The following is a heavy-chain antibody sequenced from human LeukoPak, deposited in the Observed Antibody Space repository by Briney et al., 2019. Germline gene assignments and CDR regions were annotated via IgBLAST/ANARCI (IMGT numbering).Heavy chain of an antibody. Sequence: SETLSLTCAVYGWSFNDYYWNWIRQPPGKGLEWIGEINARGDTNYNPSLKGRVTISVDTSKKQFSLRLTSMIAADTALYYCARGQVPAARGYNWFDPWGQGTLVTVSS. CDR1: GWSFNDYY. CDR2: INARGDT. CDR3: ARGQVPAARGYNWFDP. V-gene: IGHV4-34*01. D-gene: IGHD2-2*01. J-gene: IGHJ5*02.